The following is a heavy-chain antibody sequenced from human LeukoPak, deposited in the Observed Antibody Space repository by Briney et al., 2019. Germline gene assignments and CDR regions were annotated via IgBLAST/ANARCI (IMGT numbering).Heavy chain of an antibody. CDR2: IIPILGIA. Sequence: SVKVSCKASGGTFSSYAISWVRQAPGQGLEWMGRIIPILGIANYAQKFQGRVTITADKPTSTAYMELSSLRSGDTAVYYCARNSPDDYDSSGYYYKTDYWGQGTLVTVSS. CDR3: ARNSPDDYDSSGYYYKTDY. J-gene: IGHJ4*02. V-gene: IGHV1-69*04. CDR1: GGTFSSYA. D-gene: IGHD3-22*01.